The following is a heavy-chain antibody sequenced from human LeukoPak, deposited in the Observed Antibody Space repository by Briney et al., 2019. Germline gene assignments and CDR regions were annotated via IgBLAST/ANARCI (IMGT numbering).Heavy chain of an antibody. D-gene: IGHD3/OR15-3a*01. Sequence: GRSLRLSCAASGFTFHDYAMHWVRQAPGKGPEWVSGISWNGGTIDYADSVKGRFTISRDNAKNSLYLYMSSLTPEDTAVYYCARTVEGHFDFRGQGTLVTVSS. J-gene: IGHJ4*02. CDR2: ISWNGGTI. V-gene: IGHV3-9*01. CDR3: ARTVEGHFDF. CDR1: GFTFHDYA.